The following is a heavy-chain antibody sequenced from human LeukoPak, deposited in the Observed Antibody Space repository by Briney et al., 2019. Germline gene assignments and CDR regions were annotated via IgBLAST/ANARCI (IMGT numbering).Heavy chain of an antibody. D-gene: IGHD3-10*01. CDR3: ARDRDYGSGSYSDSFDY. V-gene: IGHV1-8*02. CDR1: GYSFTNYD. J-gene: IGHJ4*02. CDR2: MNPKSGDT. Sequence: ASVKVSCKASGYSFTNYDINWVRQATGQGLEWMGWMNPKSGDTGYSQKFQGRVTMTRDTSTSTVYMELSSLRSEDTAVYYCARDRDYGSGSYSDSFDYWGQGTLVTVSS.